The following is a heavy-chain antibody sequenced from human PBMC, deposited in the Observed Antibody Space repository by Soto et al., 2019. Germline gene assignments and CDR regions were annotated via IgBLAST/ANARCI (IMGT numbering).Heavy chain of an antibody. D-gene: IGHD1-26*01. CDR1: GFTFSSYA. V-gene: IGHV3-23*01. Sequence: DVQLLESGGALVQPGGSLRLSCAASGFTFSSYAMAWVRQAPGKGLEWVSKIGGRDGSTDYADAVKGRFTISRDNSKKTLNLKMRSRGGENMAVYYGGRKDVGCYGEFFKYWAQGPRAPSRQ. CDR2: IGGRDGST. CDR3: GRKDVGCYGEFFKY. J-gene: IGHJ1*01.